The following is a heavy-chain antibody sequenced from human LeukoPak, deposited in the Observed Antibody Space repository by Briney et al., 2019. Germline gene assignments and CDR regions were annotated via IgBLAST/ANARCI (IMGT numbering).Heavy chain of an antibody. CDR1: GFAFSSYD. CDR3: ARVLSGSYDSYFDY. CDR2: ISYDGSDK. D-gene: IGHD1-26*01. J-gene: IGHJ4*02. Sequence: PGGSLRLSCAASGFAFSSYDMHWVRQAPGKGLEWVAVISYDGSDKYYVDSVKGRFTISRDNSKNTLYLQMNSLKAEDAAVYYCARVLSGSYDSYFDYWGQGTLVTVSS. V-gene: IGHV3-30*03.